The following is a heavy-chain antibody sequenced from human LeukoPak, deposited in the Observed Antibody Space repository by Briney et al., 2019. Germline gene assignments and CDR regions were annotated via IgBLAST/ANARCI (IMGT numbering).Heavy chain of an antibody. CDR3: ARVTTMVRGDWGYFDY. CDR1: GGTFSSYA. V-gene: IGHV1-69*13. D-gene: IGHD3-10*01. CDR2: IIPIFGTA. Sequence: GASVKVSCKASGGTFSSYAISWVRQAPGRGLEWMGVIIPIFGTANYAQKFQGRVAITADESTNTAYMEQRSLRSEDTAVYYCARVTTMVRGDWGYFDYWGQGTLVTVSS. J-gene: IGHJ4*02.